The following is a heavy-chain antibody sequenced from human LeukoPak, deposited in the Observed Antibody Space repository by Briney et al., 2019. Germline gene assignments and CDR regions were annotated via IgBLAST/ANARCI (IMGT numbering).Heavy chain of an antibody. CDR1: GFSLSTSGVG. CDR3: VHLTYDILTGTWFDP. Sequence: SGPTLVKPTQTLTLTCTFSGFSLSTSGVGVGWIRQPPGKALEWLALIYWDDDKRYSPSLKSRLTITKDTSKNQVVLTMTNMDPVDTATYYCVHLTYDILTGTWFDPWGQGTLVTVSS. CDR2: IYWDDDK. V-gene: IGHV2-5*02. J-gene: IGHJ5*02. D-gene: IGHD3-9*01.